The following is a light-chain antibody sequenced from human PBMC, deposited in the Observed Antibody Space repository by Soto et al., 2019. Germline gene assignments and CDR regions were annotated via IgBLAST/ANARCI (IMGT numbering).Light chain of an antibody. V-gene: IGKV1-5*01. CDR1: QSISIW. CDR2: DAS. CDR3: QKYNSYSWK. Sequence: DIQMTHSPSTLSASVLYIVTITFRASQSISIWLAWYQQKPGRAPKLLIYDASSLESGVPSRFSGSGSGTEFTLTISSLQPDDFATYYCQKYNSYSWKFGQGTKVDIK. J-gene: IGKJ1*01.